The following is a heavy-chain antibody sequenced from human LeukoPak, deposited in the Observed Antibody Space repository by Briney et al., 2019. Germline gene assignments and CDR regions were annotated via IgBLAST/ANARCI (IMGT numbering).Heavy chain of an antibody. D-gene: IGHD2-21*02. Sequence: NPSETLSLTCTVSGGSISSSSYYWGWIRQPPGKGLEWIGHIYYSGSTNYNPSLESRVTISVDTSKNEISLKLSSVTAADTAIYYCARDGDVPPYTVPWGWFDPWGQGTLVTVSS. CDR2: IYYSGST. CDR1: GGSISSSSYY. J-gene: IGHJ5*02. V-gene: IGHV4-39*07. CDR3: ARDGDVPPYTVPWGWFDP.